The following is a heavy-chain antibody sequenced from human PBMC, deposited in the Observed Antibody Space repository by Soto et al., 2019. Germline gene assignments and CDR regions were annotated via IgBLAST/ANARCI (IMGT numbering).Heavy chain of an antibody. CDR1: GFTLRSYW. CDR2: IKTDASEK. D-gene: IGHD3-10*01. CDR3: ARDSGHGPGSSVNPYLDC. V-gene: IGHV3-7*01. Sequence: GGSLRLSCAASGFTLRSYWMSWVRQAPGKGLEWLATIKTDASEKKYVDSVKGRFTVSRDNAKNSLYLQMDSLRAEDTAVYYCARDSGHGPGSSVNPYLDCWGRGTLVTVS. J-gene: IGHJ4*01.